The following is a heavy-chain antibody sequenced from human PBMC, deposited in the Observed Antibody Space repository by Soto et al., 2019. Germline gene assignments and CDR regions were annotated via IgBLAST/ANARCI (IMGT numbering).Heavy chain of an antibody. D-gene: IGHD1-26*01. J-gene: IGHJ4*02. Sequence: EVQVLESGGGLVQPGGSLRLSCAASGFIFGNFGMNWVRQAPGKGLEWVSGVRSDGDTTYNAESVEGRFTVFRDTSRNTVYLQMTNLRAEATAIYYRAKGKGVGATPDGANCWGQGTLVTVSS. CDR2: VRSDGDTT. CDR1: GFIFGNFG. CDR3: AKGKGVGATPDGANC. V-gene: IGHV3-23*01.